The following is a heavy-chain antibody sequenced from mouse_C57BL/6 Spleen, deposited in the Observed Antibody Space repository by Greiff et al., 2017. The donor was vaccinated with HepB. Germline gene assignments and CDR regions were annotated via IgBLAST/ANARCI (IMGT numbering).Heavy chain of an antibody. D-gene: IGHD1-1*01. Sequence: EVMLVESGGDLVKPGGSLKLSCAASGFTFSSYGMSWVRQTPDKRLEWVATISSGGSYTYYPDSVKGRFTISRDNAKNTLYLQMSSLKSEDTAMYYCARHEDYGSSLAWFAYWGQGTLVTVSA. V-gene: IGHV5-6*01. CDR1: GFTFSSYG. CDR2: ISSGGSYT. CDR3: ARHEDYGSSLAWFAY. J-gene: IGHJ3*01.